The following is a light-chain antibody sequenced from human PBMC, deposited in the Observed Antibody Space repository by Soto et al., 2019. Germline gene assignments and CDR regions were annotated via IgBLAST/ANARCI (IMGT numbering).Light chain of an antibody. Sequence: QLVLTQPPSVSGAPGQRVTLSCTGNTSNLGAGYDVHWYQQLPGAAPKLVIFGNRNRPSGVPERFSGSKSGTSASLAITGLQAEDEAYYYCQAYDYSLTASVFGGGTKLTVL. CDR3: QAYDYSLTASV. CDR2: GNR. V-gene: IGLV1-40*01. J-gene: IGLJ3*02. CDR1: TSNLGAGYD.